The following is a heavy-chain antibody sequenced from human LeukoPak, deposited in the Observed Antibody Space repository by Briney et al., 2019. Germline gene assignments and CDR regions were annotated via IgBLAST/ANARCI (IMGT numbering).Heavy chain of an antibody. CDR1: GGSISSSSYY. V-gene: IGHV4-39*07. J-gene: IGHJ4*02. D-gene: IGHD5-24*01. CDR2: INHSRST. Sequence: SETLSLTCTVSGGSISSSSYYWGWIRQPPGKGLEWIGEINHSRSTNYNPSLKSRVTISLDTSKNQFSLKLSSVTAADTAIYYCARGLGRRWLQGFDYWGQGTLVTVSS. CDR3: ARGLGRRWLQGFDY.